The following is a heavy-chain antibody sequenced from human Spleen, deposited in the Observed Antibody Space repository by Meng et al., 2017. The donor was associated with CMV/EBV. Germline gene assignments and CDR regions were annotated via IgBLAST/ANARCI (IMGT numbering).Heavy chain of an antibody. CDR2: IHYSGST. CDR1: GSSVSSGNYY. Sequence: SETLSLTCTVSGSSVSSGNYYWSWIRQPPGKGLEWIGYIHYSGSTNYNSSLKSRVTISVDTSRNQFSLKRSSVTAADTAVYYCARGHRLRYYYGMDVWGQGTTVTVSS. V-gene: IGHV4-61*01. J-gene: IGHJ6*02. CDR3: ARGHRLRYYYGMDV. D-gene: IGHD5-12*01.